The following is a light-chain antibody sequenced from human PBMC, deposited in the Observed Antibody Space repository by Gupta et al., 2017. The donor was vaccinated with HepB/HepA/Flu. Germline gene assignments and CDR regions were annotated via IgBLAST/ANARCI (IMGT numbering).Light chain of an antibody. Sequence: DIVMTQSPDSLAVSLGERATINCKSSQSVLYSPNNKNYLAWFQQKPGQPPKLLIYWASVRESGVPDRFSGSGSGAXFTLTIXSLQAEDVGVYYCQQDACDPRTFGXGTKVEIK. V-gene: IGKV4-1*01. J-gene: IGKJ1*01. CDR2: WAS. CDR1: QSVLYSPNNKNY. CDR3: QQDACDPRT.